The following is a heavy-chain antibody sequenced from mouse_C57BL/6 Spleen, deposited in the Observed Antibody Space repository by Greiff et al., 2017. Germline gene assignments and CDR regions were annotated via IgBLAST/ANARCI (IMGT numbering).Heavy chain of an antibody. Sequence: QVQLQQSGPGLVQPSQSLSITCTVSGFSLTSYGVHWVRQSPGKGLEWLGVIWRGGSTDYNAAFMSRLSITKDNSKSQVFFKMNSLQADDTAIYYCAKKGGTTDYAMDYWGQGTSVTVSS. J-gene: IGHJ4*01. CDR3: AKKGGTTDYAMDY. D-gene: IGHD1-1*01. V-gene: IGHV2-5*01. CDR1: GFSLTSYG. CDR2: IWRGGST.